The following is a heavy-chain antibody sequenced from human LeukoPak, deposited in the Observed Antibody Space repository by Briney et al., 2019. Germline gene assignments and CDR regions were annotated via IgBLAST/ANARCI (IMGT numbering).Heavy chain of an antibody. CDR3: ARVVGGYFDY. V-gene: IGHV3-7*01. Sequence: GGSLRLSCAASGFTFDDYGMSWVRQAPGKGLEWVANIKQDGSEKYYVDSVKGRFTISRDNAKNSLYLQMNSLRAEDTAVYYCARVVGGYFDYWGQGTLVTVSS. CDR2: IKQDGSEK. CDR1: GFTFDDYG. J-gene: IGHJ4*02. D-gene: IGHD1-26*01.